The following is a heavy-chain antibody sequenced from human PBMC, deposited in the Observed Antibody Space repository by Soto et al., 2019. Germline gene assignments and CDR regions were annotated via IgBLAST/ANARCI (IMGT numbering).Heavy chain of an antibody. CDR2: INAGNGNT. CDR1: VYTFTSYA. D-gene: IGHD3-3*01. J-gene: IGHJ6*04. V-gene: IGHV1-3*01. CDR3: ARDQGITTFGVYSMFYYGMDA. Sequence: ASLKVSYKASVYTFTSYAMHWVRQAPGQRLEWMGWINAGNGNTKYSQKFQGRVTITRDTSASTAYMELSSLRSDDTAVYYCARDQGITTFGVYSMFYYGMDAWGKETT.